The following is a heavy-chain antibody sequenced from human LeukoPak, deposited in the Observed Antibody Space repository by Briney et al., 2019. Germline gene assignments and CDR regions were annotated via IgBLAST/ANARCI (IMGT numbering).Heavy chain of an antibody. V-gene: IGHV3-23*01. D-gene: IGHD6-25*01. CDR1: GFTFSNYA. J-gene: IGHJ4*02. CDR2: ISGSGAST. Sequence: PGGSLRLSCAASGFTFSNYAMSWVRQAPGKGLEWVSLISGSGASTYYPDSVKGRFTISRDNSKNTLSLQMNSLRAEDTAVYYCAPDLRGSASSLDDWGQATLVTVSS. CDR3: APDLRGSASSLDD.